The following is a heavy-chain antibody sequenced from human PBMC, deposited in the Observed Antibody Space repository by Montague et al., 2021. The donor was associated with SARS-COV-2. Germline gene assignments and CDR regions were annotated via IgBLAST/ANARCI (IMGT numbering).Heavy chain of an antibody. D-gene: IGHD6-13*01. CDR2: IWYDGSNE. J-gene: IGHJ4*02. CDR1: GFSFSSFA. Sequence: CAASGFSFSSFAMHWVRQAPGKGLEWVAVIWYDGSNEYYADSVKGRFTISRDNSKNTVYLQINGLRLEDTALYYCAKSAYSSSWYSDYWGQGTPVTVSS. CDR3: AKSAYSSSWYSDY. V-gene: IGHV3-30-3*02.